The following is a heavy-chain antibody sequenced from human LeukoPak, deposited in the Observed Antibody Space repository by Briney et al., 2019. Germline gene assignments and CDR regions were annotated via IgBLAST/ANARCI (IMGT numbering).Heavy chain of an antibody. Sequence: GGSLRLSCAASGFTFSKYWMLWVRQAPGKGLEIVSRINTDGTVTTYADSVKGRCTVSRDNADNTMFLQMNSVRDEDTAVYYCATKQWLAPPPDSWGQGTPVSVSS. D-gene: IGHD6-19*01. CDR1: GFTFSKYW. CDR3: ATKQWLAPPPDS. V-gene: IGHV3-74*01. CDR2: INTDGTVT. J-gene: IGHJ4*02.